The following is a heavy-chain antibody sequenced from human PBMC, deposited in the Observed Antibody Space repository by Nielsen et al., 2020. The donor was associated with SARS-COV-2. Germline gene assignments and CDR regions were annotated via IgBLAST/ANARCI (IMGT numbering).Heavy chain of an antibody. D-gene: IGHD3-22*01. CDR1: GFTFSNAW. J-gene: IGHJ4*02. CDR2: ISGSGGST. CDR3: AKAPHYYDSSGYYYY. Sequence: GESLKISCAASGFTFSNAWMSWVRQAPGKGLEWVSAISGSGGSTYYADSVKGRFTISRDNSKNTLYLQMNSLRAEDTAVYYCAKAPHYYDSSGYYYYWGQGTLVTVSS. V-gene: IGHV3-23*01.